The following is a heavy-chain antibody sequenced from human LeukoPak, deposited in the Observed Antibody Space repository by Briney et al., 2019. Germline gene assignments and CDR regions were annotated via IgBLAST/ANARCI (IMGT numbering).Heavy chain of an antibody. D-gene: IGHD3-3*01. J-gene: IGHJ4*02. Sequence: SETLSLTCTVSGVSISSGSYYWSWIRQPAGKGLEWIGRIYTSGSTNYNPSLKSRVTISVDTSKNQFSLKLSSVTASDTAVYYCARQQPYDFWSGYPFDYWGQGALVTVSS. CDR1: GVSISSGSYY. CDR3: ARQQPYDFWSGYPFDY. V-gene: IGHV4-61*02. CDR2: IYTSGST.